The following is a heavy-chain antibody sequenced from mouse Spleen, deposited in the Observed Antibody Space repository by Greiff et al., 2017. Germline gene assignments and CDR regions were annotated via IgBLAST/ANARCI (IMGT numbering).Heavy chain of an antibody. V-gene: IGHV1-50*01. CDR1: GYTFTSYW. Sequence: QVQLQQPGAELVKPGASVKLSCKASGYTFTSYWMQWVKQRPGQGLEWIGEIDPSDSYTNYNQKFKGKATLTVDTSSSTAYMQLSSLTSEDSAVYYCARIGITAYAMDYWGQGTSVTVSS. J-gene: IGHJ4*01. D-gene: IGHD1-1*01. CDR2: IDPSDSYT. CDR3: ARIGITAYAMDY.